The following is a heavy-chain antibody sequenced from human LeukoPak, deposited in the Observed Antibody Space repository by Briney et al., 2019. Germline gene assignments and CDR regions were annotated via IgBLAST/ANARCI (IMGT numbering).Heavy chain of an antibody. CDR1: GFTFSSYS. V-gene: IGHV3-48*01. J-gene: IGHJ4*02. D-gene: IGHD6-6*01. Sequence: GGSLRLSCAASGFTFSSYSMNWVRQAPGKGLEWVSYISSSSSTIYYADSVKGRFTISRDNAKNSLYPQMNSLRAEDTAVYYCARRYSTSSVEDFDYWGQGTLVTVSS. CDR3: ARRYSTSSVEDFDY. CDR2: ISSSSSTI.